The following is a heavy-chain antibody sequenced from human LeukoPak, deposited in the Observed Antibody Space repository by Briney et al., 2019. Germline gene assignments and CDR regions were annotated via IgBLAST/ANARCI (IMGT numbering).Heavy chain of an antibody. J-gene: IGHJ5*02. V-gene: IGHV4-28*01. D-gene: IGHD4/OR15-4a*01. CDR3: ARKPNAVYWFDP. CDR1: GYSISSDNW. Sequence: SETLSLTCAVSGYSISSDNWWGWIRQPPGKGLEWIGYIHYSRITYYSPSLKSRVTLSVDTSKNQFSLRLSSVTAVDTAVYYCARKPNAVYWFDPWGQGTLVTVSS. CDR2: IHYSRIT.